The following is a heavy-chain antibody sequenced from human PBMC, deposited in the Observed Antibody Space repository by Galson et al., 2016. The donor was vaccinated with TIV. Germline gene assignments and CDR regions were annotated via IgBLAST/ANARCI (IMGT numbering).Heavy chain of an antibody. CDR1: GYTFSGYY. V-gene: IGHV1-2*02. CDR2: INPQSGDT. J-gene: IGHJ4*02. CDR3: ARDLGDSDTLPVDY. Sequence: SVKVSCKASGYTFSGYYIHWVRQAPGQRLEWMGWINPQSGDTNYAQKLQGRVTMTRDTSVATAYMELNRLTSDDTAVYYCARDLGDSDTLPVDYWGPGTLVTVSP. D-gene: IGHD3-16*01.